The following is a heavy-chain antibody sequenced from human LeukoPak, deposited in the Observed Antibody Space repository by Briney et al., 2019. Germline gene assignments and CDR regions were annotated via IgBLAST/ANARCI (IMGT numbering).Heavy chain of an antibody. CDR1: GFTVSSNY. CDR2: IYSGGNT. CDR3: ARAESSNWFWYFDL. D-gene: IGHD6-13*01. J-gene: IGHJ2*01. Sequence: GGSLRLSCAASGFTVSSNYMSWVRQAPGKGLEWVSVIYSGGNTYYADSVKGRFTISRDNSKNTLYLQVNSLRVEDTAVYFCARAESSNWFWYFDLWGRGTLVTVSS. V-gene: IGHV3-53*01.